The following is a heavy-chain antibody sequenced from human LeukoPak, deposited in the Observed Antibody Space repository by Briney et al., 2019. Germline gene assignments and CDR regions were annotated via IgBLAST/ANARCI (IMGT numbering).Heavy chain of an antibody. D-gene: IGHD6-13*01. CDR1: GGSISSGGYY. Sequence: SETLSLTCTVSGGSISSGGYYWSWIRQHPGKGLEWIGYIYYSGSTYYNPSLKSRVTISVDTSKNQLSLKLSSVTAADTAVYYCAREVEQQLAFDYWGQGTLVTVSS. CDR3: AREVEQQLAFDY. J-gene: IGHJ4*02. CDR2: IYYSGST. V-gene: IGHV4-31*03.